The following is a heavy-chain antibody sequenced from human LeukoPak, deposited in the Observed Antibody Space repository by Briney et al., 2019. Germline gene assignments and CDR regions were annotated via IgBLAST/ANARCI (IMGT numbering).Heavy chain of an antibody. V-gene: IGHV5-51*01. Sequence: GESLKISCQGSGYSFTSYWIGWVRQMPGKGLEWMGIIYPGDSDTRYSPSFQGQVTISADKSISTAYLQWSSLKASDTAMYYCARVRFFLTDAFDIWGQGTMVTVSS. CDR2: IYPGDSDT. CDR1: GYSFTSYW. J-gene: IGHJ3*02. D-gene: IGHD3-3*01. CDR3: ARVRFFLTDAFDI.